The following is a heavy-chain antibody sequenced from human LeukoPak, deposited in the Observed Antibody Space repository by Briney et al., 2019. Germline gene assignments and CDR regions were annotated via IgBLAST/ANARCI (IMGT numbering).Heavy chain of an antibody. J-gene: IGHJ6*03. CDR3: ARDKSGSGYDLYDYYYMYV. D-gene: IGHD5-12*01. CDR2: ISSSSSTI. Sequence: PGGSLRLSCAASGFTFSSYSMNWVRQAPGKGLEWVSYISSSSSTIYYADSVKGRFTISRDNAKNSLYLQMNSPRAEDTAVYYCARDKSGSGYDLYDYYYMYVWGKGTTVTISS. V-gene: IGHV3-48*01. CDR1: GFTFSSYS.